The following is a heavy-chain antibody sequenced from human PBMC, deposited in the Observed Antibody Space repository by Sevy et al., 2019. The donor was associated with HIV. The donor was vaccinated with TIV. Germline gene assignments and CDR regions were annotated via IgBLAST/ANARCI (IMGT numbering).Heavy chain of an antibody. Sequence: GGSLRLSCAASGFTFSSYNMNWVRQAPGKGLEWVSYISSSSSIIYYADSVKGRFTISRDNAKNSLYLQMNSLRAEDTAVYYCARDSLSWIQSFDCWGQGTLVTVSS. D-gene: IGHD5-18*01. CDR2: ISSSSSII. J-gene: IGHJ4*02. V-gene: IGHV3-48*01. CDR3: ARDSLSWIQSFDC. CDR1: GFTFSSYN.